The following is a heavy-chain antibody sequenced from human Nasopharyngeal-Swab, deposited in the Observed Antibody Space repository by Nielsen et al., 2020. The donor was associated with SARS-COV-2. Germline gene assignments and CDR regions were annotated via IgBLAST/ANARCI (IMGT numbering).Heavy chain of an antibody. V-gene: IGHV3-9*01. CDR1: GFTFNTFW. J-gene: IGHJ4*02. Sequence: GGSLRLSCAASGFTFNTFWMSWVRQAPGKGLEWVSGISWNSGSIGYADSVKGRFTISRDNAKNSLYLQMNSLRAEDTALYYCAKDKRVVTYYFDYWGQGTLVTVSS. CDR3: AKDKRVVTYYFDY. CDR2: ISWNSGSI. D-gene: IGHD3-22*01.